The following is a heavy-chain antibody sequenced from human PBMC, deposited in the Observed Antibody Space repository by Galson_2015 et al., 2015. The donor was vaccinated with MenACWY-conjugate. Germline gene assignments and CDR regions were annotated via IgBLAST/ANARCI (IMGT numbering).Heavy chain of an antibody. V-gene: IGHV3-64D*06. CDR2: INEGGTNR. D-gene: IGHD3-16*01. J-gene: IGHJ4*02. Sequence: SLRLSCAGSGFIFSAYAMHWVRQAPGKGLEFVSTINEGGTNRVYADSVSGRFTICRDNPKNTMCLQMSSLRPEDTAIYYCVRIFYDADGYYYDSWGQGNLVTVSP. CDR3: VRIFYDADGYYYDS. CDR1: GFIFSAYA.